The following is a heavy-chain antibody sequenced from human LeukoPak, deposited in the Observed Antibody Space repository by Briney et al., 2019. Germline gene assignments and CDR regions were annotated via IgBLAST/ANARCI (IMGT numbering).Heavy chain of an antibody. CDR1: GYTFTGYY. D-gene: IGHD3-10*01. J-gene: IGHJ5*02. V-gene: IGHV1-2*02. CDR3: ARDGSGSYWFDP. Sequence: GASVKVSCKASGYTFTGYYMHWVRQAPGQGLEWMGWINPNSGGTNYEQKFQGRVTMTRDTSISTAYMELSRLRSDDTAVYYCARDGSGSYWFDPWGQGTLVTVSS. CDR2: INPNSGGT.